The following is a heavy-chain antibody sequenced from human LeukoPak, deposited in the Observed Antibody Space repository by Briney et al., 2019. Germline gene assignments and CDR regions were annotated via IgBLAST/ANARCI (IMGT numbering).Heavy chain of an antibody. D-gene: IGHD6-6*01. J-gene: IGHJ4*02. V-gene: IGHV3-9*03. CDR2: ISWNSGSI. CDR3: AKDSEYSSSSGFDY. CDR1: GFTFDDYA. Sequence: AGGSLRLSCAASGFTFDDYAMHWVRQAPGKGLEWVSGISWNSGSIGYADSVKGRFTISRDNAKNSLYLQMNSLRAEDMALYYCAKDSEYSSSSGFDYWGQGTLVTVSS.